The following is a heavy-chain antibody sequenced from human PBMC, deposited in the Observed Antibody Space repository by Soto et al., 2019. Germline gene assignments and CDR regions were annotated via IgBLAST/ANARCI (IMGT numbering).Heavy chain of an antibody. J-gene: IGHJ3*02. CDR3: ARVKAQIISSGWYGGDDI. Sequence: EVQLLESGGGLVQPGGSLRLSCAASGFTFSTYAMSWVRQAPGKGLEWVATIRGSGGNTHYADSVKGRFTTSRDNSENAVYLQMNSLRAEDTAVYYCARVKAQIISSGWYGGDDIWGHGTMVTVSS. CDR2: IRGSGGNT. V-gene: IGHV3-23*01. D-gene: IGHD6-19*01. CDR1: GFTFSTYA.